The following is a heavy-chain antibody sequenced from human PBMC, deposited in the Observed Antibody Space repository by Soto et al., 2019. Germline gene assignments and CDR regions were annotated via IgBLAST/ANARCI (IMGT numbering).Heavy chain of an antibody. CDR3: ARDGDPQSAFWSGPLGGGRFDP. D-gene: IGHD3-3*01. V-gene: IGHV1-69*12. CDR1: GGTFGNSA. CDR2: IVPMFGTA. J-gene: IGHJ5*02. Sequence: QVQLVQSGAEVKKPGSSVNVSCKTSGGTFGNSAVTWVRQAPGQGLEWLGGIVPMFGTANYAQKFQGRVTITAAESTITAYMELSSLNTDDPAVYYCARDGDPQSAFWSGPLGGGRFDPWGQGTLVTVSS.